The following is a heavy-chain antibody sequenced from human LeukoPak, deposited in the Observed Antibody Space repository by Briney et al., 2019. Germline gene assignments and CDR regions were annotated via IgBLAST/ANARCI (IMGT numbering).Heavy chain of an antibody. J-gene: IGHJ4*02. D-gene: IGHD3-9*01. Sequence: GGSLRLSCAASGFSFATYAMTWVRQAPGKGLEWVSAIADSGGVTYYADSVKGRFTISRDNSKNTLYLQMNSLRAEDTAVYYCAREGGYDILIGYSYYFDYWGQGTLVTVSS. V-gene: IGHV3-23*01. CDR2: IADSGGVT. CDR3: AREGGYDILIGYSYYFDY. CDR1: GFSFATYA.